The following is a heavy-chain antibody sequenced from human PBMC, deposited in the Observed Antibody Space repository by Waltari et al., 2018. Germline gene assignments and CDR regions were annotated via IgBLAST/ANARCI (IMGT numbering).Heavy chain of an antibody. CDR3: ARSRAPPWAFDI. V-gene: IGHV4-59*01. CDR1: GGSLSSYY. J-gene: IGHJ3*02. CDR2: IYYSGST. Sequence: QVQLQESGPGLVKPSETLSLTCPVSGGSLSSYYWSWIRQPPGKGLEWIGYIYYSGSTNYNPSLKSRVTISVDTSKNQFSLKLSSVTAADTAVYYCARSRAPPWAFDIWGQGTMVTVSS.